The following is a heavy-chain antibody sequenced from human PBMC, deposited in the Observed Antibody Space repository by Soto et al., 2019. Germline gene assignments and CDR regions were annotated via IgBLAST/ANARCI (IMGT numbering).Heavy chain of an antibody. V-gene: IGHV4-30-4*01. Sequence: QVQLQESGPGLVKPSQTLSLTCTVSGGSISSGDYYWSWIRQPPGKGLEWIGYIYYSGSTYYNPSLKSRVTISVDTSKNQFSLKLRSATAPDTAVYYCARGIVAGWFDPWGQGTQVTVSS. J-gene: IGHJ5*02. D-gene: IGHD5-12*01. CDR1: GGSISSGDYY. CDR2: IYYSGST. CDR3: ARGIVAGWFDP.